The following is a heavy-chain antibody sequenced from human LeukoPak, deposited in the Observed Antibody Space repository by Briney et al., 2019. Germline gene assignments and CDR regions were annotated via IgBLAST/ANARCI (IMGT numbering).Heavy chain of an antibody. CDR2: INHSGST. Sequence: SETLSLTCAVYGGSFSGYYWSWIRQPPGKGLEWIGEINHSGSTNYNPSLKSRVTISVDTSKNQFSLKLSSVTTADTAVYYCARGSYCGGDCYPRPFDYWGQGTLVTVSS. CDR1: GGSFSGYY. V-gene: IGHV4-34*01. D-gene: IGHD2-21*02. CDR3: ARGSYCGGDCYPRPFDY. J-gene: IGHJ4*02.